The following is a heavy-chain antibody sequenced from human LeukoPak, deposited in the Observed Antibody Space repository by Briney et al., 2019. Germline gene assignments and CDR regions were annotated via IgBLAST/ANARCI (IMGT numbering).Heavy chain of an antibody. Sequence: SVTVSCKASGDTFSNYGVSWVRQAPGQGLDWMGGIIPIFGTTKYAQKFQGRVTITADESTSTVYIELSSLRSEDTAVYYCARDLAHYDSSGYYTSYFDYWGQGTLVTVSS. V-gene: IGHV1-69*13. CDR2: IIPIFGTT. CDR1: GDTFSNYG. CDR3: ARDLAHYDSSGYYTSYFDY. J-gene: IGHJ4*02. D-gene: IGHD3-22*01.